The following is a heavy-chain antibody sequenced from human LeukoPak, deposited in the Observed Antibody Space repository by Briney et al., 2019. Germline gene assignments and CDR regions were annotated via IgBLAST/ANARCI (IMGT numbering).Heavy chain of an antibody. CDR2: IVVGSGNT. J-gene: IGHJ4*02. V-gene: IGHV1-58*02. CDR1: GYTFTSYG. D-gene: IGHD2-15*01. CDR3: AADLDELPSQFDY. Sequence: GASVTVSCKASGYTFTSYGISWVRQAPGQRLEWIGWIVVGSGNTNYAQKFQERVTITRDMSTSTAYMELSSLRSEDTAVYYCAADLDELPSQFDYWGQGTLVTVSS.